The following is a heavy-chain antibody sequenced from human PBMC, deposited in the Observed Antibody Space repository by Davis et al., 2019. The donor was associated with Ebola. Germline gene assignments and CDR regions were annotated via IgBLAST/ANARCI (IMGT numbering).Heavy chain of an antibody. D-gene: IGHD3-10*01. V-gene: IGHV3-23*01. Sequence: GESLKISCAASGFTFSSYAMSWVRQAPGKGLEWVSAISGSGGSTYYADSVKGRFTISRDNSKNTLYLQMNSLRAEDTAVYYCARVLLWFGELLSDWYFDLWGRGTLVTVSS. CDR1: GFTFSSYA. CDR2: ISGSGGST. CDR3: ARVLLWFGELLSDWYFDL. J-gene: IGHJ2*01.